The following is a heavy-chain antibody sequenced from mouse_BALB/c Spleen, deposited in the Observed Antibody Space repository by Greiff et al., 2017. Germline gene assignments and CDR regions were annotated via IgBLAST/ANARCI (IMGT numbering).Heavy chain of an antibody. V-gene: IGHV1-69*02. J-gene: IGHJ2*01. Sequence: QVQLQQPGAELVRPGASVKLSCKASGYTFTSYWINWVKQRPGQGLEWIGNIYPSDSYTNYNQKFKDKATLTVDKSSSTAYMQLSSPTSEDSAVYYCTRWGITTAPFDYWGQGTTLTVSS. CDR2: IYPSDSYT. D-gene: IGHD1-2*01. CDR1: GYTFTSYW. CDR3: TRWGITTAPFDY.